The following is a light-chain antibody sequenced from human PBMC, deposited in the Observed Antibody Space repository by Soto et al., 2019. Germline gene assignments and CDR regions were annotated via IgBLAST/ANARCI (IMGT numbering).Light chain of an antibody. CDR3: RSYAGRSPLVV. CDR2: DVS. Sequence: QSALTQPASVSGSPGQSITISCTGTRSDIGAYNFVSWYQQHPGKAPKLMIYDVSIRPSGVSPRVSGSKSGNTASLTISGLQAEDGGDYYCRSYAGRSPLVVFAGGTQLTVL. CDR1: RSDIGAYNF. J-gene: IGLJ7*01. V-gene: IGLV2-14*01.